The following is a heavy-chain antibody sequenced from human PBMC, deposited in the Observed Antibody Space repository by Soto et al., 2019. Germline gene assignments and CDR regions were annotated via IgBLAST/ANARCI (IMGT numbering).Heavy chain of an antibody. CDR3: ARDGGYSGYDDYFDY. D-gene: IGHD5-12*01. Sequence: EVQLVESGGGLVQPGGSLRLSCAASGFTFSSYSMNWVRQAPGKGLEWVSYISSSSSTIYYADSVKGRFTISRDNAKNSLYLQMNSLRAEDTAVYYCARDGGYSGYDDYFDYWGQGTLVTVSS. CDR1: GFTFSSYS. CDR2: ISSSSSTI. V-gene: IGHV3-48*01. J-gene: IGHJ4*02.